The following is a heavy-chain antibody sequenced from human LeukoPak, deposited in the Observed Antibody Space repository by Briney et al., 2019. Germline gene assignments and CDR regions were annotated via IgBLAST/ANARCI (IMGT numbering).Heavy chain of an antibody. CDR1: GFTFSSYG. J-gene: IGHJ4*02. CDR2: IWYDGSNK. V-gene: IGHV3-33*06. Sequence: GGSLRLSCAASGFTFSSYGMHWVRQAPGKGLEWVAVIWYDGSNKYYANSVKGRFTISRDNSKNTLYLQMNSLRAEDTAVYYCAKEILYYFDYWGQGTLVTVSS. CDR3: AKEILYYFDY.